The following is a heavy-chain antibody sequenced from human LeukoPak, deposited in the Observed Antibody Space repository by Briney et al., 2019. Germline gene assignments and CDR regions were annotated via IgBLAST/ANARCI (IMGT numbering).Heavy chain of an antibody. V-gene: IGHV4-34*01. CDR2: INHSGST. CDR1: GGSFSGYY. Sequence: SETLSLTCAVYGGSFSGYYWSWIRQPPGKGLEWIGEINHSGSTNYNQSLKSRVTISVDTSKNQFSLKLSSVTAADTAVYYCAGEQYYYDSSGYPLPLGYWGQGTLVTVSS. J-gene: IGHJ4*02. CDR3: AGEQYYYDSSGYPLPLGY. D-gene: IGHD3-22*01.